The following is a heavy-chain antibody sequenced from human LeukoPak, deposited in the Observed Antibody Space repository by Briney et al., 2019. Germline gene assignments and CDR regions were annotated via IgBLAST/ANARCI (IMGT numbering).Heavy chain of an antibody. CDR1: GYTFTTYA. V-gene: IGHV7-4-1*01. Sequence: ASVKVSCKASGYTFTTYAMNWVRQAPGQGLEWMGWINTYTGNPTYAQDFTGRFVFSLDTSVSTAYLQIYSLKAEDTAVYYCARLVAAGGGGSFDPWGQGTLVTVSS. J-gene: IGHJ5*02. D-gene: IGHD6-13*01. CDR2: INTYTGNP. CDR3: ARLVAAGGGGSFDP.